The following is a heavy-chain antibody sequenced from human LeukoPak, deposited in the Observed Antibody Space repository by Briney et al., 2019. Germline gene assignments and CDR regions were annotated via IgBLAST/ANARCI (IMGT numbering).Heavy chain of an antibody. V-gene: IGHV3-7*01. CDR1: GFTFSSYW. CDR2: IKQDGSEK. Sequence: PGGSLRLSCAASGFTFSSYWMSWVRQAPGKGLEWVANIKQDGSEKYYVDSVKGRFTISRDNAKNSLYLQMNSLRAEDTAVYYCARDTTYGGSYYSDYWGQGTLVTVSS. CDR3: ARDTTYGGSYYSDY. J-gene: IGHJ4*02. D-gene: IGHD1-26*01.